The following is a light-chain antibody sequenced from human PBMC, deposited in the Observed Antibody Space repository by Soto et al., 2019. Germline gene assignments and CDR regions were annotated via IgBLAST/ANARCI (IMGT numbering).Light chain of an antibody. Sequence: EIVLTQSPATLSLSPGARATLSCRASQSLNTYLAWYQQKPGQAPRLLIYEVSNRATGIPARFSGSGSGTDFTLTINSLEPEDFAVYYCQQSTTFGGGTKVEIK. CDR1: QSLNTY. CDR2: EVS. V-gene: IGKV3-11*01. J-gene: IGKJ4*01. CDR3: QQSTT.